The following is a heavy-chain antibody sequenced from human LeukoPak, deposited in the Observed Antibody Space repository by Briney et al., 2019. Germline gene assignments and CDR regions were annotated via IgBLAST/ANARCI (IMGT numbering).Heavy chain of an antibody. J-gene: IGHJ4*02. CDR3: ARVPIFGVVIPYYFDY. CDR2: INPNSGGT. V-gene: IGHV1-2*04. CDR1: GYTFTGYY. Sequence: ASVKVSCKASGYTFTGYYMHWVRQAPGQGLEWMGWINPNSGGTNYAQKFQGWVTMTRDTSISTAYMELSRLRSDDTAVYYCARVPIFGVVIPYYFDYWGQGTLVTVSS. D-gene: IGHD3-3*01.